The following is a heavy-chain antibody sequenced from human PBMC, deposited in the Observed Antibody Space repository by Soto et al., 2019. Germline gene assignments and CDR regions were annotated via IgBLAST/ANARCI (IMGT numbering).Heavy chain of an antibody. CDR1: GYTFTSYA. V-gene: IGHV1-3*01. J-gene: IGHJ4*02. Sequence: ASVKVSCKASGYTFTSYAIYWVRQAPGQRLEWIGWINAGNGNTKYSDKFQGRVTITRDTSTSTAYMELSSLRSEDTAVYYCAREAISGYSVFDYWGQGTLVTVSS. CDR2: INAGNGNT. D-gene: IGHD3-22*01. CDR3: AREAISGYSVFDY.